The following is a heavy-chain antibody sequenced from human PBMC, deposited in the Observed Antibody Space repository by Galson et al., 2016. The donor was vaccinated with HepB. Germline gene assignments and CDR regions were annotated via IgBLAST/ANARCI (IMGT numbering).Heavy chain of an antibody. Sequence: SVKVSCKASEYTFSTYEINWVRQATGQGLEWMGWMNPNSGDTGHTQRFQGRVTMTRDTSTSTAYMELSSLRSEDTAVYYCAREGGYSSSSGYFYYGMDVWGQGTTVTVAS. CDR1: EYTFSTYE. CDR2: MNPNSGDT. J-gene: IGHJ6*02. CDR3: AREGGYSSSSGYFYYGMDV. V-gene: IGHV1-8*02. D-gene: IGHD6-6*01.